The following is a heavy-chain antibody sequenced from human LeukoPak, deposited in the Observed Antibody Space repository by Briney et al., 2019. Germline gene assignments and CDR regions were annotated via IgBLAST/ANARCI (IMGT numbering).Heavy chain of an antibody. V-gene: IGHV4-61*01. CDR1: GGSISSSSYY. J-gene: IGHJ3*02. Sequence: SETLSLTCTVSGGSISSSSYYWSWIRQPPGKGLEWIGYIYYSGSTNYNPSLKSRVTISVDTSKNQFSLRLSSVTAADTAVYYCARVPKGDVSGSYENAFDIWGQGTMVTVSS. D-gene: IGHD1-26*01. CDR2: IYYSGST. CDR3: ARVPKGDVSGSYENAFDI.